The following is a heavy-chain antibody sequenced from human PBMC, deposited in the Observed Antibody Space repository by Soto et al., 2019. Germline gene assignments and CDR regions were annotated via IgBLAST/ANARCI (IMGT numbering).Heavy chain of an antibody. CDR1: GGSISSSNW. D-gene: IGHD3-10*01. CDR3: AKARESRGPQPFDY. J-gene: IGHJ4*02. V-gene: IGHV4-4*02. CDR2: IYHSGST. Sequence: SETLSLTCAVSGGSISSSNWWSCVRQPPGKGLEWIGEIYHSGSTNYNPSLKSRVTISVDKSKNQFSLKLNSVTAADTAVYYCAKARESRGPQPFDYWGQGTLVTVS.